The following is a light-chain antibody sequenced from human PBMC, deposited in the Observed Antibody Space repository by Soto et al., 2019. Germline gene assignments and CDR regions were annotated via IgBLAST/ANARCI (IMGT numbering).Light chain of an antibody. J-gene: IGKJ5*01. CDR2: DAS. CDR3: QQYDTLPIT. Sequence: DIQMTQSPSSLSASVGDRVTITCQASQDISSYINWYQQKPGKAPKLLIYDASNLETGVPSRFTGSGSGTDFTFSISSLQPEDFATYYCQQYDTLPITFGHGTRLEI. CDR1: QDISSY. V-gene: IGKV1-33*01.